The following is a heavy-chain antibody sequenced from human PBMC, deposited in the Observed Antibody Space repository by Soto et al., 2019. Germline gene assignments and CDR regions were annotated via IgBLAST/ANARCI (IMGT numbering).Heavy chain of an antibody. Sequence: EVQLVESGGGLIQPGGSLRLSCEASGFTVSSNYMSWVRQAPGKGLEWVSFIYSGGSTYYADSVKGRFTISRDNSKNTLYLQMNSLRVEDTAVYYCAKAKGYSSGGYFDYWGQGTLATVSS. D-gene: IGHD2-15*01. CDR1: GFTVSSNY. CDR2: IYSGGST. CDR3: AKAKGYSSGGYFDY. J-gene: IGHJ4*02. V-gene: IGHV3-53*01.